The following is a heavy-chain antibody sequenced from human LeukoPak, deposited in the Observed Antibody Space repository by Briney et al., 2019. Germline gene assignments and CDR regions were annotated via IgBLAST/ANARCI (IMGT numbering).Heavy chain of an antibody. J-gene: IGHJ6*03. CDR1: GFTVSSNY. CDR2: IYSGGST. V-gene: IGHV3-53*01. CDR3: ARGYILAAAGTYYYYYMDV. D-gene: IGHD6-13*01. Sequence: QSGGSLRLSCAASGFTVSSNYMSWVRQAPGKGLEWVSVIYSGGSTYYADSVKGRFTISRDNSKNTLYLQMNSLRAEDTAVYYCARGYILAAAGTYYYYYMDVWGKGTTVTVSS.